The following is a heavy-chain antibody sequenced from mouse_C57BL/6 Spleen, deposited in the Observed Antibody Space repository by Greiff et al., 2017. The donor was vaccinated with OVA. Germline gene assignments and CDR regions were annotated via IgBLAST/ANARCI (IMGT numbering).Heavy chain of an antibody. V-gene: IGHV1-42*01. CDR1: GYSFTGYY. CDR3: ARWGPGYAMDY. CDR2: INPRTGGT. J-gene: IGHJ4*01. Sequence: VQLQQSGPELVKPGASVKISCKASGYSFTGYYMNWVKQSPEKSLEWIGEINPRTGGTTYNQKFKAKATLTVDKSSSTAYMQLKSLTSEDSAVYYCARWGPGYAMDYWGQGTSVTVSS.